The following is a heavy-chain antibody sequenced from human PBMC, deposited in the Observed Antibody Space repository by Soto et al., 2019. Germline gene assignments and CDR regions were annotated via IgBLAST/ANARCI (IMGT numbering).Heavy chain of an antibody. J-gene: IGHJ4*02. Sequence: QLQLQESGPGLVKPSETLSLTCTVSGGSISSSSYYWGWIRQPPGKGLEWIGSIYYSGSTYYNPSLKSRVTISVDTSKNQFYLQLSSVTAADTAVYYCATLWFGEGNYWGQGTLVTVSS. CDR1: GGSISSSSYY. V-gene: IGHV4-39*01. CDR3: ATLWFGEGNY. D-gene: IGHD3-10*01. CDR2: IYYSGST.